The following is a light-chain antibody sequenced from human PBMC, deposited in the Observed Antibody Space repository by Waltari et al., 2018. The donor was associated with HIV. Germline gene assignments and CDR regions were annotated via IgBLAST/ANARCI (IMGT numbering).Light chain of an antibody. J-gene: IGKJ5*01. CDR2: GAS. CDR3: QQYNKWPLT. V-gene: IGKV3D-15*01. Sequence: IVMLQSPATLSVSPGERATLSCRASQSVSSKLAWYQQKPGQAPRLLIYGASTRSTGIPGRFSGSESGTEFTLTISSLQSEDCAVYYCQQYNKWPLTFGQGTRLEIK. CDR1: QSVSSK.